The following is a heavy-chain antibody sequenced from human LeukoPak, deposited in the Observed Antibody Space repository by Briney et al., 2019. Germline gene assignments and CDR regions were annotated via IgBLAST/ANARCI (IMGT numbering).Heavy chain of an antibody. CDR2: IKEDGSEK. Sequence: GGSLRLSCAASGFIFSSYWMSWVRQAPGKGLEWVANIKEDGSEKYYVDSVKGRFTISRDNAKNSLYLQTNSLRAEDTAVYYCARVFRGSYVVDYWGQGTLVTVSS. CDR1: GFIFSSYW. V-gene: IGHV3-7*03. J-gene: IGHJ4*02. CDR3: ARVFRGSYVVDY. D-gene: IGHD1-26*01.